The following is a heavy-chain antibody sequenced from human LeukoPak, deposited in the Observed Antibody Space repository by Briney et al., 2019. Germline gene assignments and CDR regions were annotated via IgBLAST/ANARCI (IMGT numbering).Heavy chain of an antibody. V-gene: IGHV3-53*01. Sequence: GGSLRLSCAASGFTFSSYAMSWVRQAPGKGLEWVSVIYSGGSTYYADSVKGRFTISRDNSKNTLYLQMNSLRAEDTAVYYCASGYSHDYWGQGTLVTVSS. CDR1: GFTFSSYA. CDR3: ASGYSHDY. CDR2: IYSGGST. D-gene: IGHD5-24*01. J-gene: IGHJ4*02.